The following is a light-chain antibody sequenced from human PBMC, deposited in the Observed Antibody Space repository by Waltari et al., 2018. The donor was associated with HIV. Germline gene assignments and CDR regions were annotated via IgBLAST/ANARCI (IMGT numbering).Light chain of an antibody. CDR3: CSYAGTYTYV. CDR2: DVG. V-gene: IGLV2-11*01. J-gene: IGLJ1*01. Sequence: QSALTQPRSVSGSPGQTVSISCTGTSSDVGGYAHVSWFQQPPDKAPQLKIYDVGQRPSGVPDRFSGSKSGNTAFLTISGLQAEDEADYYCCSYAGTYTYVFGSGTEVTAL. CDR1: SSDVGGYAH.